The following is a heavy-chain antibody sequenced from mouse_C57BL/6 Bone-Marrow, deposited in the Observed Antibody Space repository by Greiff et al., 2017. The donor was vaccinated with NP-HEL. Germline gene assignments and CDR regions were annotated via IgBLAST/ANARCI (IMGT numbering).Heavy chain of an antibody. D-gene: IGHD2-5*01. CDR3: AGDSNYPFAY. CDR2: ISDGGSYT. V-gene: IGHV5-4*03. J-gene: IGHJ3*01. CDR1: GFTFSSYA. Sequence: EVMLVESGGGLVKPGGSLKLSCAASGFTFSSYAMSWVRQTPEKRLEWVATISDGGSYTYYPDNVKGRFTISRDNAKNNLYLQMSHLQSEDTAMYYCAGDSNYPFAYWGQGTLVTVSA.